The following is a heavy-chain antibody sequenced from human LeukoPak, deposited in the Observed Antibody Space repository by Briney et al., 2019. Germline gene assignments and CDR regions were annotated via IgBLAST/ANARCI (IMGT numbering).Heavy chain of an antibody. D-gene: IGHD3-10*01. J-gene: IGHJ4*02. CDR2: IYYSGST. V-gene: IGHV4-39*07. CDR3: ARVPGDYGSGSYSPDY. CDR1: GGSISSSSYY. Sequence: PSETLSLTCTVSGGSISSSSYYWGWIRQPPEKGLEWIGSIYYSGSTFYNPSLKSRVTISVDTSKNQFSLKLSSVTAADTAVYYCARVPGDYGSGSYSPDYWGQGTLVTVSS.